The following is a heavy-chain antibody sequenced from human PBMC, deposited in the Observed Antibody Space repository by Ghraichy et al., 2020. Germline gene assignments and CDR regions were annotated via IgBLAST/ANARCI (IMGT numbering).Heavy chain of an antibody. V-gene: IGHV3-11*01. CDR2: LSSRGYTI. CDR1: GFIFSDYY. Sequence: GGSLRLSCAASGFIFSDYYLSWMRQAPGKGLEWVSYLSSRGYTIYYADSVKGRFTISRDNAKNSLYLQMNSLRAEDTAVYYCVRARVVREKLDYFDYWGQGTLVTVSS. D-gene: IGHD6-6*01. CDR3: VRARVVREKLDYFDY. J-gene: IGHJ4*02.